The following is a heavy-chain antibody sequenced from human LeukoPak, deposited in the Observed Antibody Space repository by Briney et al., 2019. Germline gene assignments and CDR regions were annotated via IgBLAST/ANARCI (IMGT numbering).Heavy chain of an antibody. J-gene: IGHJ5*02. D-gene: IGHD3-22*01. CDR3: ARVRKTYYYDSSGYPLGFDP. CDR2: IIPILGIA. V-gene: IGHV1-69*02. Sequence: GSSVKVSCKASGGTFSSYTISWVRQAPGQGLEWMGRIIPILGIANYAQKFQGRVTITADKSTSTAYMELSSLRSEDTAVYYCARVRKTYYYDSSGYPLGFDPWGQGTLVTVSS. CDR1: GGTFSSYT.